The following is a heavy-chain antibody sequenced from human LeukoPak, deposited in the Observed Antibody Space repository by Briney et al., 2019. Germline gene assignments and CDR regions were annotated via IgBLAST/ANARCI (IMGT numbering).Heavy chain of an antibody. CDR3: TTDNPHFDY. Sequence: GGSLRLSCAASGFTFSNAWMTWVRQAPGKGLEWVGRIKSKTDRGTTDHTAPVKGRFTISRDDSKNTLYLQMNSLKTEDTAVYFCTTDNPHFDYWGQGTLVTVSS. CDR1: GFTFSNAW. V-gene: IGHV3-15*01. CDR2: IKSKTDRGTT. J-gene: IGHJ4*02.